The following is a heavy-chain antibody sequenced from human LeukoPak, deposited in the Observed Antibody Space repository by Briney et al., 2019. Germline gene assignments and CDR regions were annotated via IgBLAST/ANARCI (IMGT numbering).Heavy chain of an antibody. CDR3: ASILYGSNGFDY. D-gene: IGHD4/OR15-4a*01. V-gene: IGHV4-59*01. CDR1: GGSISSYY. Sequence: PSETLSLTCTFSGGSISSYYWSWIRQPPGKGLEWIGYIYYSGSTNYNPSLKSRVTMSVDTSKNQLSLRLTSVTAADTAVYYCASILYGSNGFDYWGQGTLVTVSS. CDR2: IYYSGST. J-gene: IGHJ4*02.